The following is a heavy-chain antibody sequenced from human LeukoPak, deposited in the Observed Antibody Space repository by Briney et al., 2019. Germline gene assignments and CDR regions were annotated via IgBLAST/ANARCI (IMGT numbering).Heavy chain of an antibody. CDR1: GFTISSYA. Sequence: PGGSLRLSCAASGFTISSYAMSWVRQAPGKELVWGSAISGSGGSKYYADSAKGRFTISRDNSNNTLYLQLNSLRAEDTAVYYCAKGGPNCSGGSCYYYYYMDVWGKGTTVTVSS. V-gene: IGHV3-23*01. CDR2: ISGSGGSK. D-gene: IGHD2-15*01. J-gene: IGHJ6*03. CDR3: AKGGPNCSGGSCYYYYYMDV.